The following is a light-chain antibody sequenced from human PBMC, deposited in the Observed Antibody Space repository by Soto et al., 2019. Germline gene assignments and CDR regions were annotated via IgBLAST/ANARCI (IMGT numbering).Light chain of an antibody. CDR2: DVS. Sequence: QSVLTQPRSVSGSPGQSVTISCTGTSSDVGGYNYVSWYQQHPGKAPKLMIYDVSKRPSGVPDRFSGSKSDNTASLTISGLQAEDEADYYCCSYAGIYVVFGGGTKVTVL. J-gene: IGLJ2*01. CDR1: SSDVGGYNY. V-gene: IGLV2-11*01. CDR3: CSYAGIYVV.